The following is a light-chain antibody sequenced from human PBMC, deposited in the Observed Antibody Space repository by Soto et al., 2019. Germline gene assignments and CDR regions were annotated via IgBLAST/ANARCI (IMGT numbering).Light chain of an antibody. Sequence: DIQMTQSPSTLSASVGDRVTITCRASQSINRWLAWYQQKPGKAPKLLIYDASTLESGVPSRFSGTGSGTEFTSSITSLQPEDFGTYYCQQVNSYPFTFGPGTKVDIK. V-gene: IGKV1-5*01. CDR2: DAS. J-gene: IGKJ3*01. CDR3: QQVNSYPFT. CDR1: QSINRW.